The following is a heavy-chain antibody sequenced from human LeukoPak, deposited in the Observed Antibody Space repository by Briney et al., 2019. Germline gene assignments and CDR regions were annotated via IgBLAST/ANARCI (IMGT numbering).Heavy chain of an antibody. V-gene: IGHV3-23*01. Sequence: PGESLRLSCAASGFTFSSYAMSWVRQAPGKGLEWVSSISGSGGATYYADSVKGRFTISRDNSKNTLYLQMNSLRADDTAVYYCAKEILVSMKQRAALPAEYFQHWGQGTLVTVSS. CDR1: GFTFSSYA. CDR2: ISGSGGAT. J-gene: IGHJ1*01. CDR3: AKEILVSMKQRAALPAEYFQH. D-gene: IGHD3-10*01.